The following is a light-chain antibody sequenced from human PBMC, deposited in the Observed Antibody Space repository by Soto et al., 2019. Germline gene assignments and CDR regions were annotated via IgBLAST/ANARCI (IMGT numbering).Light chain of an antibody. CDR2: GAS. Sequence: EIVMTQSPATLSVSPGERATLSCRASQSVSSKLAWYQQKPGQAPRLLIYGASTRATGVPARFSGSGSGTEFTLTISSLQSEDFAVYYCQQYNSWRTFGQGTKVEIK. CDR3: QQYNSWRT. CDR1: QSVSSK. V-gene: IGKV3-15*01. J-gene: IGKJ1*01.